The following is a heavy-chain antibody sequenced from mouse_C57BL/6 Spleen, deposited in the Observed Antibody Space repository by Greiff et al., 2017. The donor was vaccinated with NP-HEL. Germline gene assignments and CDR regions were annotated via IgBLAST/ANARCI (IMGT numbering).Heavy chain of an antibody. CDR1: GFTFSDYG. CDR3: ARQGYYGSRDYAMDY. CDR2: ISSGSSTL. J-gene: IGHJ4*01. D-gene: IGHD1-1*01. Sequence: DVMLVESGGGLVKPGGSLKLSCAASGFTFSDYGMHWVRQAPEKGLEWVAYISSGSSTLYYAATVKGRFTISRDNAKNTLFLQMTSLRSEDTAMYYCARQGYYGSRDYAMDYWGQGTSVTVSS. V-gene: IGHV5-17*01.